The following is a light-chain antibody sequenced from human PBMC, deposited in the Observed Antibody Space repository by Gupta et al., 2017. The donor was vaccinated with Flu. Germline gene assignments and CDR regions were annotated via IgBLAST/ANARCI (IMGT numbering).Light chain of an antibody. Sequence: EIVMTQSPATLSVSPGERATLSCRASQSVSSNLAWYQQKPGQAPRLLIYGASTRATGIPARFSGSGSGTEFTLTISSLQSESFAVYYCQQYNNWPLATFGGGTKVEIK. J-gene: IGKJ4*01. CDR1: QSVSSN. CDR2: GAS. V-gene: IGKV3-15*01. CDR3: QQYNNWPLAT.